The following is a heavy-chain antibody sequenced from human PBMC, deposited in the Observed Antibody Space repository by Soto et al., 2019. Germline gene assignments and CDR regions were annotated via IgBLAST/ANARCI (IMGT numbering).Heavy chain of an antibody. D-gene: IGHD2-2*01. J-gene: IGHJ4*02. CDR3: ARTVDCSSTPCYAFDY. Sequence: QVQLVQSGAEVKKPGASVKVSCKASGYTFSSYGVSWVRQAPGQGLEWMGWISVYNGNTNYAQKVQGRVTMTTDTSSSTSYMELRSRRSDDTAVYYCARTVDCSSTPCYAFDYWGQSTLVTVSS. CDR1: GYTFSSYG. CDR2: ISVYNGNT. V-gene: IGHV1-18*01.